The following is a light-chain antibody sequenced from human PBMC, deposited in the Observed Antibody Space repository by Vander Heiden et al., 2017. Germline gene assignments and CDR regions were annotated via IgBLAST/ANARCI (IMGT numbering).Light chain of an antibody. CDR2: AAS. Sequence: IQMTQSPSSLSASVGDRVTITCRASQSISSYLNWYQQKPGKAPKLLIYAASSFQSGVPSRFSGSGSGTDFTLTISRLQPEDFATYYCQQSDSTPFTFGHGTKVDIK. CDR3: QQSDSTPFT. V-gene: IGKV1-39*01. J-gene: IGKJ3*01. CDR1: QSISSY.